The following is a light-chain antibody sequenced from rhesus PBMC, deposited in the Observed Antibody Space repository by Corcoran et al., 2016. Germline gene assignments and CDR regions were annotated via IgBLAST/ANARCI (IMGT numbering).Light chain of an antibody. V-gene: IGKV3-10*01. J-gene: IGKJ2*01. CDR3: YQHSSGYS. Sequence: QVILTQSPATLSLSPGGRATLSCRASQSVSSYLAWYQQKPGQAPRLPIYGASSRATGIPDRFSGRGSGTDFPLTISSLEPEDVGVYHCYQHSSGYSFGHGTKVEIK. CDR2: GAS. CDR1: QSVSSY.